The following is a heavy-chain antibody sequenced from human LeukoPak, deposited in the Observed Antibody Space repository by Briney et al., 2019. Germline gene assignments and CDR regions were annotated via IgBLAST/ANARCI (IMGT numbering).Heavy chain of an antibody. CDR3: ARGDGYKQIYFDY. CDR1: GGSISSSSYY. Sequence: PSETLSLTCTVSGGSISSSSYYWGWIRQPPGKGLEWIGSIYYSGSTYYNPSLKSRVTISVDTSKNQFSLKLSSVTAADTAVYYCARGDGYKQIYFDYWGQGTLVTVSS. J-gene: IGHJ4*02. V-gene: IGHV4-39*07. CDR2: IYYSGST. D-gene: IGHD5-24*01.